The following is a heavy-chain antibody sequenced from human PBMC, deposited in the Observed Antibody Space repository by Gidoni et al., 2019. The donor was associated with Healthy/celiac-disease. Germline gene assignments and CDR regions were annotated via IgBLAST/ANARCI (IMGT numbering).Heavy chain of an antibody. CDR2: IKSKTDGGTT. D-gene: IGHD6-19*01. CDR1: GFTFSNAW. J-gene: IGHJ4*02. Sequence: EVQLVESGGGLVKPGGSLRLSCAASGFTFSNAWMSWVRQAPGKGLEWVGRIKSKTDGGTTDYAAPVKGRFTISRDDSKNTLYLQMNSLKTEDTAVYYCTTYRIAVAGLRGQWTDYWGQETLVTVSS. V-gene: IGHV3-15*01. CDR3: TTYRIAVAGLRGQWTDY.